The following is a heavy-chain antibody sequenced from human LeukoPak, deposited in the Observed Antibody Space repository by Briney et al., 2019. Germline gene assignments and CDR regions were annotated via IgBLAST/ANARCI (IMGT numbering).Heavy chain of an antibody. D-gene: IGHD6-13*01. V-gene: IGHV1-2*02. CDR1: GYTFTGYY. CDR3: ATKSEYSSSWYSLDY. Sequence: GASVKVSCKASGYTFTGYYMHWVRQAPGQGLEWMGWINPNSGGTNYAQKFQGRVTMTRDTSISTAYMELSRLRSDDTAVYYSATKSEYSSSWYSLDYWGQGTLVTVSS. J-gene: IGHJ4*02. CDR2: INPNSGGT.